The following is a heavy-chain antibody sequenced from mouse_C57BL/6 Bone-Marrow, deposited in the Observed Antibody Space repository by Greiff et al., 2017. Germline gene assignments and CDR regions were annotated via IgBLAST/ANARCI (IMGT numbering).Heavy chain of an antibody. CDR3: ARGKRLAY. D-gene: IGHD2-1*01. Sequence: QVQLQQSGPELVKPGASVKISCKASGYAFSSSWMNWVKQRPGKGLEWIGRIYPGDGDTNYNGKFKGKATLTADKSSSPAYMQLSSLTSEDSAVYFCARGKRLAYWGQGTLVTVSA. CDR2: IYPGDGDT. CDR1: GYAFSSSW. V-gene: IGHV1-82*01. J-gene: IGHJ3*01.